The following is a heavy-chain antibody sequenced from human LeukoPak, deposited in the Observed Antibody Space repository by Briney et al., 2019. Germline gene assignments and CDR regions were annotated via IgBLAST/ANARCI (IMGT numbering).Heavy chain of an antibody. CDR3: ARPQSPYTSASNLDL. CDR2: ISSYNGNT. CDR1: GYTFRRYG. J-gene: IGHJ4*02. D-gene: IGHD6-6*01. V-gene: IGHV1-18*01. Sequence: ASVKVSSKASGYTFRRYGLSWVPQAPGQGLEWMGWISSYNGNTIYEQKLQGRVTMTTDTSTTTAYMELRSLRSDDSAVYFCARPQSPYTSASNLDLWGQETLVTVSS.